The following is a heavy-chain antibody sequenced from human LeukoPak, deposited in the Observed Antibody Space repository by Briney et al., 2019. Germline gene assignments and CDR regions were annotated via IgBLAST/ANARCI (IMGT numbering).Heavy chain of an antibody. CDR1: GYTFTSPG. J-gene: IGHJ5*02. V-gene: IGHV1-18*01. CDR3: ARDSSGWYHYRGFDP. CDR2: SSAYNGNT. Sequence: GASLKVSWKASGYTFTSPGISWVRLAPGQGLEWMGWSSAYNGNTNYAQKLQGRVTMTTDTSTSTAYMELRSLRYDDTAVYYCARDSSGWYHYRGFDPWGQGTLVTVSS. D-gene: IGHD6-19*01.